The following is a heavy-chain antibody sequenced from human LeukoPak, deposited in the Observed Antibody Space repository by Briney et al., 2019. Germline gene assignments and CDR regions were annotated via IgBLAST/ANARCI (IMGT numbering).Heavy chain of an antibody. V-gene: IGHV1-18*01. CDR1: GYTFTSYD. CDR3: ARVTATATHFDY. J-gene: IGHJ4*02. Sequence: ASVKVSCKASGYTFTSYDINWVRQAPGQGLEWMGWISAYNGNTNYAQKLQGRVTMTTDTSTSTAYMELRSLRSDDTAVYYCARVTATATHFDYWGQGTLVTVSS. D-gene: IGHD2-15*01. CDR2: ISAYNGNT.